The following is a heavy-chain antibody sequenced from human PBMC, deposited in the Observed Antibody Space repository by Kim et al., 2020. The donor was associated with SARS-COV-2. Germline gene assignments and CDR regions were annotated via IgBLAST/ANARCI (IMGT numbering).Heavy chain of an antibody. D-gene: IGHD3-16*01. CDR1: GGTFSSYA. CDR3: ARAEGVPGLYDYVWGSYRLDY. Sequence: SVKVSCKASGGTFSSYAISWVRQAPGQGLEWMGGIIPIFGTANYAQKFQGRVTITADESTSTAYMELSSLRSEDTAVYYCARAEGVPGLYDYVWGSYRLDYWGQGTLVTVSS. CDR2: IIPIFGTA. J-gene: IGHJ4*02. V-gene: IGHV1-69*13.